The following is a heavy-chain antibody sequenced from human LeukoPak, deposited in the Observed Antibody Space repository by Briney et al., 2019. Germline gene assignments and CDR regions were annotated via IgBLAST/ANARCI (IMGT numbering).Heavy chain of an antibody. J-gene: IGHJ3*02. D-gene: IGHD2-2*01. CDR2: ITPFNGNT. Sequence: ASVKVSCMASGYTFTYRYLHWVRQAPGQALEWMGWITPFNGNTNYAQKFQDRVTITRDRSMSTAYMELSSLRSEDTAMYYCASRYCSSTSCYEFDIWGQGTMVTVSS. CDR1: GYTFTYRY. V-gene: IGHV1-45*02. CDR3: ASRYCSSTSCYEFDI.